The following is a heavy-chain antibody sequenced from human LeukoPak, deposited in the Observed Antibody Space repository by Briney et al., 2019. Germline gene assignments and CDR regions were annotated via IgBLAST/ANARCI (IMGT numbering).Heavy chain of an antibody. Sequence: PSETLSLTCTVSGGSISSYYWSWIRQPPGKGLEWIGYIYYSGSTNCNPSLKSRVTISVDTSKNQFSLKLSSVTAADTAVYYCASEASSDDAFDIWGQGTMVTVSS. CDR2: IYYSGST. V-gene: IGHV4-59*01. CDR1: GGSISSYY. J-gene: IGHJ3*02. CDR3: ASEASSDDAFDI.